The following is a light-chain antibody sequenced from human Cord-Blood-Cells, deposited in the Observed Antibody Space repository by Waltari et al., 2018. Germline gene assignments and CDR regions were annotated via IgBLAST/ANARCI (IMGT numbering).Light chain of an antibody. V-gene: IGKV1-5*03. J-gene: IGKJ1*01. Sequence: DIQLTQSPSTLSASVGDRVTITCRASQRISSWLDWYQQKPGKAPKLLIYKASSLESGVPARFSGSGSGTEFTLTISSLQPDDFATYYCQQYNSYSWTFGQGTKVEIK. CDR1: QRISSW. CDR3: QQYNSYSWT. CDR2: KAS.